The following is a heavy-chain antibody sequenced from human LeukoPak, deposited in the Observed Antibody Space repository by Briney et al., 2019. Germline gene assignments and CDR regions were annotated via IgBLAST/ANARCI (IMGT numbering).Heavy chain of an antibody. CDR1: GFTFSNYG. CDR3: ATPAAGPGAEYSLY. Sequence: GGSLRLSCAASGFTFSNYGMHWVRQAPGKGLEWVAVIWYDGTTKYYADSVKGRFTISRDNSKNTLYLQMNSLRAEDTAVYYCATPAAGPGAEYSLYWGQGTLVIVSS. D-gene: IGHD6-13*01. J-gene: IGHJ1*01. CDR2: IWYDGTTK. V-gene: IGHV3-33*08.